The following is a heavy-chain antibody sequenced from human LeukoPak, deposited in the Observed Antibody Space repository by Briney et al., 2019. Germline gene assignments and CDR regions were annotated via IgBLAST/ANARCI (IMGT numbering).Heavy chain of an antibody. D-gene: IGHD5-24*01. CDR3: VADHPNYGY. CDR2: IVVGSGHT. CDR1: GFTLRSA. V-gene: IGHV1-58*01. Sequence: GASVKVSCKASGFTLRSAVQGVRQARGQRLEWIGWIVVGSGHTSYAQKFQGKVTITTDMSTNTAYMEMSSLRSEDTAVYYCVADHPNYGYWGQGTLVTVSS. J-gene: IGHJ4*02.